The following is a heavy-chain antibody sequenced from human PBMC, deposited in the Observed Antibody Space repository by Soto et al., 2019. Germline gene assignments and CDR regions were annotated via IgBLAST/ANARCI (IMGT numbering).Heavy chain of an antibody. J-gene: IGHJ3*02. CDR1: GFTFSSHS. CDR2: ISSSSSYI. Sequence: GGSLRLSCAASGFTFSSHSMNWVRQAPGKGLEWVSSISSSSSYIYYADSVKGRFTISRENAKNFLYLQMNSLRAEDTAVYYCARAPLCSSTSCYGADAFDIWGQGTMVTVSS. CDR3: ARAPLCSSTSCYGADAFDI. V-gene: IGHV3-21*01. D-gene: IGHD2-2*01.